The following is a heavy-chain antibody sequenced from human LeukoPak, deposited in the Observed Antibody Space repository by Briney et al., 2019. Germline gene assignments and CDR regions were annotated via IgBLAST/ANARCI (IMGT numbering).Heavy chain of an antibody. CDR1: GYSISGGYY. J-gene: IGHJ3*02. V-gene: IGHV4-38-2*01. CDR2: IYHGGST. CDR3: ASLGVVPGAIPDAFDI. D-gene: IGHD2-2*02. Sequence: PSETLSLTCADSGYSISGGYYWAWIRQPPGKGLEWFGSIYHGGSTFYNPSLKSRVTISADTSKNQFSLKLSSVTAADTAVYYCASLGVVPGAIPDAFDIWGQGTMVIISS.